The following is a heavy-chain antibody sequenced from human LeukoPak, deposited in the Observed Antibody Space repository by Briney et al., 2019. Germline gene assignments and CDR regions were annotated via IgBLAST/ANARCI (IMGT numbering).Heavy chain of an antibody. J-gene: IGHJ5*02. CDR1: GGSISSYY. CDR3: ARETWVTGSNWFDP. CDR2: IYTSGST. Sequence: SETLSLTCTVSGGSISSYYWSWIRQPAGKGLEWIGRIYTSGSTNYNPSLKSRVTMSVDTSKNQFSLKLSSVTAADTAVYYCARETWVTGSNWFDPWGQGTLVTVSS. V-gene: IGHV4-4*07. D-gene: IGHD1-20*01.